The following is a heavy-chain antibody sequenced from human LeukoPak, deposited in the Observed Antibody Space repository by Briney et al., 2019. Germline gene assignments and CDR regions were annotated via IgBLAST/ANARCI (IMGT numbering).Heavy chain of an antibody. V-gene: IGHV3-30*04. CDR3: AGVDAAMPDAFDI. CDR2: ISYDGSNK. D-gene: IGHD5-18*01. CDR1: GFTFSSYA. Sequence: GGSLRLSCAASGFTFSSYAMHWVRQAPGKGLEWVAVISYDGSNKYSADSVKGRFTISRDNSKNTLYLQMNSLRADDTAVYYCAGVDAAMPDAFDIWGQGTTVTVSS. J-gene: IGHJ3*02.